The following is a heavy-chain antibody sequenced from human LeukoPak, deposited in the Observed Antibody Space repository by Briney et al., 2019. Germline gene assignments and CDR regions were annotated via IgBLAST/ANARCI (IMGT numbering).Heavy chain of an antibody. Sequence: SETLSLTCTVSGGSISSSSYYWGWIRQPPGKGLEWIGSIYYSGSTYYNPSLKRRVTISVDTSKNQFPLKLSSVTAADTAVYYCARRVQLWSFYYMDVWGKGTTVTVSS. J-gene: IGHJ6*03. CDR1: GGSISSSSYY. V-gene: IGHV4-39*01. CDR3: ARRVQLWSFYYMDV. D-gene: IGHD5-18*01. CDR2: IYYSGST.